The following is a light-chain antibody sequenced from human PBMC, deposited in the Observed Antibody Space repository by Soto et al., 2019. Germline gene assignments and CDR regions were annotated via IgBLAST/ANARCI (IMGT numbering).Light chain of an antibody. J-gene: IGKJ1*01. Sequence: IVLTQSPGSLSLSPGDRVTVSFRASQSITNNYLAWYQQKPGQAPRLLIYGASNRATGIPDRFSGSGSGTDFTLTISRLEPEDFAVYYCQQYGSSGTFGQGTKVDI. V-gene: IGKV3-20*01. CDR2: GAS. CDR1: QSITNNY. CDR3: QQYGSSGT.